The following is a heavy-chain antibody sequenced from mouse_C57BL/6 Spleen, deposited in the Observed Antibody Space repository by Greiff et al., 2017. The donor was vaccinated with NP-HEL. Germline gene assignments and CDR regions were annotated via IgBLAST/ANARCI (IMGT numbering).Heavy chain of an antibody. CDR3: ARHEGYSNYVGTYAMDY. CDR2: FYPGSGSI. D-gene: IGHD2-5*01. V-gene: IGHV1-62-2*01. J-gene: IGHJ4*01. CDR1: GYTFTEYT. Sequence: QVQLQQSGAELVKPGASVKLSCKASGYTFTEYTIHWVKQRSGQGLEWIGWFYPGSGSIKYNEKFKDKATLTADKSSSTVYMELSRLTSEDSAVYFCARHEGYSNYVGTYAMDYWGQGTSVTVSS.